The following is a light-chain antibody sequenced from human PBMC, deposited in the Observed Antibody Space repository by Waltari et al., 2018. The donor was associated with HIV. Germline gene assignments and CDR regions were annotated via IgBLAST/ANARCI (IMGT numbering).Light chain of an antibody. CDR2: EAA. CDR1: QRISAK. Sequence: EIVMTQSPPTLSVSPGQRVTLSCMASQRISAKVTWYQQRPGQAPRLLIYEAATRPTGIPARFSGSGSGTEFTCTISSLKAEDFATYFCQQYDSGPRGITFGQGTMLEIK. CDR3: QQYDSGPRGIT. V-gene: IGKV3-15*01. J-gene: IGKJ2*01.